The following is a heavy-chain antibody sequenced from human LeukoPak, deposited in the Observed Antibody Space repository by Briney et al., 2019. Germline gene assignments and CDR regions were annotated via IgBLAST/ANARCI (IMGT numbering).Heavy chain of an antibody. CDR2: ISSSGSTI. CDR3: AKVRRDGYNQYFDY. Sequence: AGGSLRLSCAASGFTFSSYEMNWVRQAPGKGLEWVSYISSSGSTIYYADSVKGRFTISRDNAKNSLYLQMNSLRAEDTAVYYCAKVRRDGYNQYFDYWGQGTLVTVSS. D-gene: IGHD5-24*01. CDR1: GFTFSSYE. J-gene: IGHJ4*02. V-gene: IGHV3-48*03.